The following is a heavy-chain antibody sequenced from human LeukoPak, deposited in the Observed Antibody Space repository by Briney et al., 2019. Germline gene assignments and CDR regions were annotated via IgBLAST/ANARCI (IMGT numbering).Heavy chain of an antibody. CDR3: AREWQGGIAAAGTRIEGDY. CDR2: IKQDGSEK. CDR1: GFTFSSYE. J-gene: IGHJ4*02. Sequence: PGGSLRLSCAASGFTFSSYEMTWVRQAPGKGLEWVANIKQDGSEKNYVDSVKGRFTISRDNAENSLFLQMNSLRVEDTAVYYCAREWQGGIAAAGTRIEGDYWGQGTLVAVSS. V-gene: IGHV3-7*01. D-gene: IGHD6-13*01.